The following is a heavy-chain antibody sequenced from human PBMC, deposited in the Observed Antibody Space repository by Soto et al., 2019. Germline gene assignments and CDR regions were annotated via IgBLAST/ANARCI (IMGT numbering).Heavy chain of an antibody. CDR3: ARVASTKRGNIVVVPAANTADAFDI. CDR2: INHSGST. J-gene: IGHJ3*02. V-gene: IGHV4-34*01. Sequence: QVQLQQWGAGLLKPSETLSLTCAVYGGSFSGYYWSWIRQPPGKGLEWIGEINHSGSTNYNPSLRGRVTMSVDTSKNQFTLKLSDVTAADAAVYYCARVASTKRGNIVVVPAANTADAFDIWGQGTMVTVSS. D-gene: IGHD2-2*01. CDR1: GGSFSGYY.